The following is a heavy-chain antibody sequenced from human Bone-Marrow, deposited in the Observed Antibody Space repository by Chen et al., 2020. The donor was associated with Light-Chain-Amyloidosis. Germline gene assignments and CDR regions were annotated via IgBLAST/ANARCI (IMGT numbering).Heavy chain of an antibody. Sequence: QVRRVQSGGRIVEEGRGRRLSCAASRSTLSGYTMHWVRQAPGRGLQWVAVILYDGSTKYYTDSVKGRFTVSRDRSTLYLQMDSLRAEDTAIYYCATTDFDYWGQGTLVTVSS. CDR3: ATTDFDY. J-gene: IGHJ4*02. V-gene: IGHV3-30*04. CDR1: RSTLSGYT. CDR2: ILYDGSTK.